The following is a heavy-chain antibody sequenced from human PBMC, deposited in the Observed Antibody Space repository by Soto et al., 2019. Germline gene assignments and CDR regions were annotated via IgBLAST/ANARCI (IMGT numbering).Heavy chain of an antibody. D-gene: IGHD6-19*01. J-gene: IGHJ4*02. CDR1: GDSISTNYF. CDR2: ISHSGSV. V-gene: IGHV4-4*02. Sequence: QVLLQESGPGLVQPSGTLSLSCAVSGDSISTNYFWGWVRQPPGKGLEWVGDISHSGSVNYNPSLESRVTISIDKSKNQFSLKLNSVTAADTAVYYCARSFGWYAIDYWGQGTLVIVSS. CDR3: ARSFGWYAIDY.